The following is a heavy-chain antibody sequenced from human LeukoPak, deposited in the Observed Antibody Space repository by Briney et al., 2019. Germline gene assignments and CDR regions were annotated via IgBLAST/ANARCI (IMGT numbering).Heavy chain of an antibody. D-gene: IGHD1-26*01. V-gene: IGHV3-15*01. CDR3: TTDSCGLVGATPSFDY. J-gene: IGHJ4*02. Sequence: GGSLRLSCAASGFTFSNAWMSWVRQAPGKGLEWVGRIKSKTDGGTTDYAAPVKGRFTISRDDSKNTLYLQMNSLKTEDTAVYYCTTDSCGLVGATPSFDYWGQGTLVTVSS. CDR2: IKSKTDGGTT. CDR1: GFTFSNAW.